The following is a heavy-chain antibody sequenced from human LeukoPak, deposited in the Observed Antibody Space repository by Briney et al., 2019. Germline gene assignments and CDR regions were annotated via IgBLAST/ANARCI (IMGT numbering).Heavy chain of an antibody. CDR3: ARHSHYYDSSGQFDY. Sequence: SETLSLTCTVSGGSISSYYWSWIRQPPGKGLEWIGYIYYSGSTNYNPSLKSRVTISVDTSKNQFSPKLSSVTAADTAVYYCARHSHYYDSSGQFDYWGQGTLVTVPS. D-gene: IGHD3-22*01. V-gene: IGHV4-59*08. CDR2: IYYSGST. J-gene: IGHJ4*02. CDR1: GGSISSYY.